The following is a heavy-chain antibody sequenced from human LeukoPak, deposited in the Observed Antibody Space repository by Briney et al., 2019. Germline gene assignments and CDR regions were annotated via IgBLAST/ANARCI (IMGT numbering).Heavy chain of an antibody. CDR1: GYTFTNYD. Sequence: ASVKVSCKASGYTFTNYDINWVRQATGQGLEWMGWMNPRSSNSGYAQELQGRVTMTRNTAINTAYMELNSLRVEDTAVYYCVTSICCYDPSGYYPFDYRGQGTLVTVSS. CDR2: MNPRSSNS. CDR3: VTSICCYDPSGYYPFDY. D-gene: IGHD3-22*01. J-gene: IGHJ4*02. V-gene: IGHV1-8*01.